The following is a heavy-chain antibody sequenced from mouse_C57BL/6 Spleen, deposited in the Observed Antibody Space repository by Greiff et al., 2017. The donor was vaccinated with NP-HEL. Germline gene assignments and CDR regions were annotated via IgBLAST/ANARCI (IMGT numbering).Heavy chain of an antibody. CDR1: GYTFTSYW. V-gene: IGHV1-61*01. J-gene: IGHJ1*03. Sequence: VQLQQSGAELVRPGSSVKLSCKASGYTFTSYWMDWVKQRPGQGLEWIGNIYPSDSETHYNQKFKDKATLTVDKSSSTAYMQLSSLTSEDAAVYYCARHEGGRYFDDWGTGTTVTVSS. CDR2: IYPSDSET. CDR3: ARHEGGRYFDD.